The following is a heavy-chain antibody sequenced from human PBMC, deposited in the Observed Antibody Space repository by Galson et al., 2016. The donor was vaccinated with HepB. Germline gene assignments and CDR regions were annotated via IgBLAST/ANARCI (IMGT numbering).Heavy chain of an antibody. V-gene: IGHV1-18*01. J-gene: IGHJ5*02. CDR2: ISASNGNT. CDR1: GYRFTSYG. Sequence: SVKVSCKASGYRFTSYGFSWLRQAPGQGLEWMGWISASNGNTDYPQKFQGRVTMTTDTSTNTAYMEMRSLRSDDTAVDYWARDDKSGSWSWFDPWGQGTLVTVSS. D-gene: IGHD6-13*01. CDR3: ARDDKSGSWSWFDP.